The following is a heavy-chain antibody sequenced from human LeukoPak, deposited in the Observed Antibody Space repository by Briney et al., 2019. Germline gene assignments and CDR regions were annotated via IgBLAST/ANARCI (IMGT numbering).Heavy chain of an antibody. CDR2: ISASGDST. CDR1: GFTFSNYA. J-gene: IGHJ6*02. CDR3: ARDRKGALNYDMDV. V-gene: IGHV3-23*01. Sequence: GGSLRLSCAASGFTFSNYALNWVRQAPGKGLEWVSTISASGDSTYYADSVKGRLTISRDNSKNTLYLQMNSLRAEDTAVYYCARDRKGALNYDMDVWGQGTTVTVSS.